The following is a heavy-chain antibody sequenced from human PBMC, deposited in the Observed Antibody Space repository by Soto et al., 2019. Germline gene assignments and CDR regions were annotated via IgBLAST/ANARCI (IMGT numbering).Heavy chain of an antibody. CDR1: GGTFSSYA. CDR3: ARDCVGGDCYWGNAFDI. Sequence: GASVKVSCKASGGTFSSYAISWVRQAPGQGLEWMGWISAYNGNTNYAQKLQGRVTMTTDTSTSTAYMELRSLRSDDTAVYYCARDCVGGDCYWGNAFDIWGQGTMVTVSS. J-gene: IGHJ3*02. V-gene: IGHV1-18*01. CDR2: ISAYNGNT. D-gene: IGHD2-21*02.